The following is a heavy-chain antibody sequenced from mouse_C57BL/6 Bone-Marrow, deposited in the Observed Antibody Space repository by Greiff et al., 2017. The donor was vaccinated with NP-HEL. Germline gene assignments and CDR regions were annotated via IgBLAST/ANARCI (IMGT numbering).Heavy chain of an antibody. CDR1: GFTFSSYG. CDR2: ISSGGSYT. D-gene: IGHD2-4*01. Sequence: VQLQQSGGDLVKPGGSLKLSCAASGFTFSSYGMSWVRQTPDKRLEWVATISSGGSYTYYPDSVKGRFTISRDNAKNTLYLQMSSLKSEDTAMYYCASPYDYDVAWLAYWGQGTLVTVSA. CDR3: ASPYDYDVAWLAY. V-gene: IGHV5-6*01. J-gene: IGHJ3*01.